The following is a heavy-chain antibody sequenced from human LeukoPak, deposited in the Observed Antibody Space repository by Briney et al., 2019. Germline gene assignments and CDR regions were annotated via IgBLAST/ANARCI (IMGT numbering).Heavy chain of an antibody. CDR2: IYYSGST. Sequence: SETLSLTCTVSGGSISSSSYYWGWIRQPPGKGLDWIGSIYYSGSTYYNPSLKSRVTISVDTSKNQFSLKLSSVTAADTAVYYCARHDSSSWYSHYYYGMDVWGQGTTVTVSS. CDR3: ARHDSSSWYSHYYYGMDV. CDR1: GGSISSSSYY. D-gene: IGHD6-13*01. V-gene: IGHV4-39*01. J-gene: IGHJ6*02.